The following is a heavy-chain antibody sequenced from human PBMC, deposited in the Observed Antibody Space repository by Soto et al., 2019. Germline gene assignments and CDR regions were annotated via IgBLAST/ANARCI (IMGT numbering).Heavy chain of an antibody. Sequence: EVQLVESGGGLVKPGGSLRLSCAASGFTFSRDTMNWVRQAPGKGLEWVSSISGNSIYTYYADSLKGRFTISRDNAKSSLFLQMNSLRAEDTAVYYCARDTSYESNATHHWYVDLWGRGTRVNVSS. J-gene: IGHJ2*01. CDR3: ARDTSYESNATHHWYVDL. CDR1: GFTFSRDT. V-gene: IGHV3-21*01. CDR2: ISGNSIYT. D-gene: IGHD3-22*01.